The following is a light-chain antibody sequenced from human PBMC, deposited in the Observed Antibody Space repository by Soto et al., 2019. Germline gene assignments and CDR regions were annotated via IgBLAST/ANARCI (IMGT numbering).Light chain of an antibody. CDR1: QSISTS. Sequence: DIQMTQSPSSLSVSARDRVTITCRASQSISTSLNWYQQKPGKAPKLLIYAASTLQSGVPSRFSGSGSGTDFTLTISSLQPEDFATYYCQQSYSTPITFGQGTRLEIK. J-gene: IGKJ5*01. CDR2: AAS. CDR3: QQSYSTPIT. V-gene: IGKV1-39*01.